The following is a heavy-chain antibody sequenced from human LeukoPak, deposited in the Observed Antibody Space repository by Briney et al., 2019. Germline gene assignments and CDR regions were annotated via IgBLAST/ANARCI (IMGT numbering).Heavy chain of an antibody. V-gene: IGHV4-34*01. CDR2: INHSGST. CDR3: ARGYGGSGFNWFDP. J-gene: IGHJ5*02. D-gene: IGHD4-23*01. Sequence: GSLRLSCAASGFTFSNYWMSWVRQAPGKGLEWIGEINHSGSTNYNPSLKGRLTISVDTSKNQFSLKLSSVTAADTAVYYCARGYGGSGFNWFDPWGQGTLVTVSS. CDR1: GFTFSNYW.